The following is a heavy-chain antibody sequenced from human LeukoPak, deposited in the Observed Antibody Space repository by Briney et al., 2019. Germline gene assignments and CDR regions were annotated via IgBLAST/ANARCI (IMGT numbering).Heavy chain of an antibody. D-gene: IGHD2-2*01. CDR1: GGSISSYY. CDR2: IYYSGST. J-gene: IGHJ6*02. V-gene: IGHV4-59*01. Sequence: SETLSLTCTVSGGSISSYYWSWIRQPPGKGLEWIGSIYYSGSTNYNPSLKSRVTISVDTSKNQFSLKLSSVTAADTAVYYCARSRYCSSTSCRFYYYYGMDVWGQGTTVTVSS. CDR3: ARSRYCSSTSCRFYYYYGMDV.